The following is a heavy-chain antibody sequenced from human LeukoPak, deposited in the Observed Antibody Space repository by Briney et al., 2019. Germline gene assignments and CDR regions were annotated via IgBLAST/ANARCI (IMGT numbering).Heavy chain of an antibody. CDR1: GFTFNTYI. D-gene: IGHD5-12*01. J-gene: IGHJ4*02. CDR2: ISSNGDNT. V-gene: IGHV3-64*01. Sequence: GGSLRLSCAASGFTFNTYIMHWVRQAPGKGLEYVSGISSNGDNTYYANSVKGRFTISRDNSKNTLYLQMGSPRAEDMAVYYCARGSRYSGYDYDYWGQGTLVTVSS. CDR3: ARGSRYSGYDYDY.